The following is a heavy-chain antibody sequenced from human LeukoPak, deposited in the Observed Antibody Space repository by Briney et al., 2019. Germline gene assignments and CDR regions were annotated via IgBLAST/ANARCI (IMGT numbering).Heavy chain of an antibody. J-gene: IGHJ4*02. V-gene: IGHV1-2*02. CDR3: ARGPYYDILTGYHYYFDY. Sequence: ASVKVSCKASGYTSTGYYMHWVRQAPGQGLEWMGWINPNSGGTNYAQKFQGRVTMTRDTSISTAYMELSRLRSDDTAVYYCARGPYYDILTGYHYYFDYWGQGTLVTVSS. CDR1: GYTSTGYY. D-gene: IGHD3-9*01. CDR2: INPNSGGT.